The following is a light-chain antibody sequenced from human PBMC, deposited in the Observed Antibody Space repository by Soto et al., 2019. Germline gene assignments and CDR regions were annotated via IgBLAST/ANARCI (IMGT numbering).Light chain of an antibody. V-gene: IGKV1D-13*01. CDR1: QGISSS. CDR2: DAS. CDR3: QQFNNYPLT. Sequence: IQMTQSPATLSGSVGDRVTITCLASQGISSSLAWYQQKPGKAPKVLIYDASSLESGVPSRFRGSGSGTDFTLTISSLQPEDVAPYYCQQFNNYPLTFGGGTKVDIK. J-gene: IGKJ4*01.